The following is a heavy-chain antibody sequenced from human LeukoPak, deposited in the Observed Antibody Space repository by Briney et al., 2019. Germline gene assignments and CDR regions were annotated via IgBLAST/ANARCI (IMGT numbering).Heavy chain of an antibody. CDR3: ARGRSGKWFGELLRPTKYYYYYYMDV. Sequence: ASVKVSCKASGYTLTSYDINWVRQATGQGLEWMGWMNPNSGNTGYAQKFQGRVTMTRNTSISTAYMELSSLRSEDTAVYYCARGRSGKWFGELLRPTKYYYYYYMDVWGKGTTVTISS. CDR1: GYTLTSYD. D-gene: IGHD3-10*01. V-gene: IGHV1-8*01. CDR2: MNPNSGNT. J-gene: IGHJ6*03.